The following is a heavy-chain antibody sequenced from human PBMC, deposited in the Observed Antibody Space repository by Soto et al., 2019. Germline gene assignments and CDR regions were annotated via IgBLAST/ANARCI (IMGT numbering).Heavy chain of an antibody. J-gene: IGHJ6*02. Sequence: EVQLVESGGGLVKPGGSLRLSCAASGFTFSSYSMNWVRQAPGKGLEWVSSISSSRSYIYYADSVKGRFTISRDNAKNSLYLQMNSLRAEDTAVYYCARVYCSGGSCYLEMDVWGQGTTVTVSS. CDR2: ISSSRSYI. CDR1: GFTFSSYS. V-gene: IGHV3-21*01. D-gene: IGHD2-15*01. CDR3: ARVYCSGGSCYLEMDV.